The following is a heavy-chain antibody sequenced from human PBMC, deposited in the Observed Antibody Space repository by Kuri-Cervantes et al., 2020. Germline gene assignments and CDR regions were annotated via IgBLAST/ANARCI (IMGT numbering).Heavy chain of an antibody. CDR3: ATKTPSSSSGYIDS. CDR1: GFPFRSYN. J-gene: IGHJ4*02. CDR2: ISDTGRGT. V-gene: IGHV3-48*01. Sequence: ESLKISCAASGFPFRSYNIHWVRQAPRKGLEWVSYISDTGRGTYYADSVKGRFTISRDNSKNTLYLQMNSLRAEDTAVYYCATKTPSSSSGYIDSWGQGTLVTVSS. D-gene: IGHD3-22*01.